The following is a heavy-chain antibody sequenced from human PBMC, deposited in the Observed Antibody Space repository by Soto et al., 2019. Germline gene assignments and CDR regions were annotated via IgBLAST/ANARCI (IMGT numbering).Heavy chain of an antibody. Sequence: QEQLVESGGGVVQPGTSLRLSCAVPGGIFHGYGMHWVRQAPGKGLEWVAIIRFDGSNEEYADSVKGRFTISRDNSKNTLYLQRNTLGAEDTAVYYCARDGIGETGFRGYLDYWGRGTVVTVSS. CDR2: IRFDGSNE. V-gene: IGHV3-33*01. CDR3: ARDGIGETGFRGYLDY. J-gene: IGHJ4*02. CDR1: GGIFHGYG. D-gene: IGHD1-1*01.